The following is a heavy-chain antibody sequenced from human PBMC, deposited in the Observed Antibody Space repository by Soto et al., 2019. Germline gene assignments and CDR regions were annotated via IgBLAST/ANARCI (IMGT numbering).Heavy chain of an antibody. CDR3: AKDLSSSSSSNRYGMDF. V-gene: IGHV3-30*18. CDR1: GFTFSSYG. CDR2: ISYDGSNK. Sequence: GGSLRLSCAASGFTFSSYGMHWVRQAPGKGLEWVAVISYDGSNKYYADSVKGRFTISRDNSKNTLYLQMNSLRAEDTAVYYCAKDLSSSSSSNRYGMDFWGQGTTVTVSS. D-gene: IGHD6-6*01. J-gene: IGHJ6*02.